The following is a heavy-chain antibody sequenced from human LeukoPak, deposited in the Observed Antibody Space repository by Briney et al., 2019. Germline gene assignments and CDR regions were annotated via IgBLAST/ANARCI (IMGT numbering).Heavy chain of an antibody. CDR2: ISGSGGTT. CDR3: AKGRPSGYYYFGY. Sequence: PGGSLRLSCAASGFTFSSYAMSWVRQAPVKGLQWVSTISGSGGTTYYADSVKGRFTISRDNSKNTLYLQVNSLRAEDTAVYYCAKGRPSGYYYFGYWGQGTLVTVSS. D-gene: IGHD3-22*01. V-gene: IGHV3-23*01. CDR1: GFTFSSYA. J-gene: IGHJ4*02.